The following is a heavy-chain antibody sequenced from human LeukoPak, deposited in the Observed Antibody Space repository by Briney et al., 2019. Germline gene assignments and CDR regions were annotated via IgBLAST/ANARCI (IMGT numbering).Heavy chain of an antibody. CDR3: VRQAGGAGGQ. CDR2: ISGNGGDI. D-gene: IGHD1-26*01. V-gene: IGHV3/OR16-9*01. CDR1: GFSFGGHY. Sequence: SGGSLRLSCAASGFSFGGHYMSWVRQAPGKGPEWISYISGNGGDIAYADSVKGRFTISRDNAKNLLHLQMNSLRVEDTAVYHCVRQAGGAGGQWGQGTLIAVSS. J-gene: IGHJ4*02.